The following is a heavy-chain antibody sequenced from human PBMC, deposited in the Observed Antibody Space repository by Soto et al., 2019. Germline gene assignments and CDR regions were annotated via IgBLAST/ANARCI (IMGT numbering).Heavy chain of an antibody. D-gene: IGHD5-18*01. CDR1: GGSISNAAYS. CDR2: IYPSGMP. V-gene: IGHV4-30-2*01. J-gene: IGHJ4*02. Sequence: PSETLSLTCTVPGGSISNAAYSWIWIRQPQGKGLEWIGYIYPSGMPFYNPSLRSRVTISIDRSNDQFSLNLKSVTAADTAVYYCARERGGYGLFDSWGQGTLDTVSS. CDR3: ARERGGYGLFDS.